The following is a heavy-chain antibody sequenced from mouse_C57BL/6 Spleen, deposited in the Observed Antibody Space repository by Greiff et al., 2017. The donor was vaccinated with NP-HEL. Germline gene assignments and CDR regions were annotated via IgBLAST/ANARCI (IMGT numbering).Heavy chain of an antibody. V-gene: IGHV1-76*01. D-gene: IGHD1-1*01. J-gene: IGHJ4*01. CDR3: ARDPYYYGGAMDY. CDR2: IYPGSGNT. Sequence: QVQLQQSGAELVRPGASVKLSCKASGYTFTDYYINWVKQRPGQGLEWIARIYPGSGNTYYNEKFKGKATLTAEKSSSTAYMQLSSLTSEDSAVYFCARDPYYYGGAMDYWGQGTSVTVSS. CDR1: GYTFTDYY.